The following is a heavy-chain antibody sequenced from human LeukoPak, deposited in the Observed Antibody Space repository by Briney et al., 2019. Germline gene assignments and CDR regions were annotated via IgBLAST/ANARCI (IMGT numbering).Heavy chain of an antibody. D-gene: IGHD3-10*01. CDR2: ISYDGSNK. V-gene: IGHV3-30*04. Sequence: GGSLRLSCAASGFTFSSYAMHWVRQAPGKGLEWVAVISYDGSNKHYADSVKGRFTISRDNSKNTLYLQMNSLRAEDTAVYYCARDPGLAGDRGGAFDIWGQGTMVTVSS. CDR1: GFTFSSYA. CDR3: ARDPGLAGDRGGAFDI. J-gene: IGHJ3*02.